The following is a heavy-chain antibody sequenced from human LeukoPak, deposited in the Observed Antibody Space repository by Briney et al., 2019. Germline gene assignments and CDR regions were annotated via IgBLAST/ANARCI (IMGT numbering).Heavy chain of an antibody. CDR1: GYTFTSYG. D-gene: IGHD5-18*01. J-gene: IGHJ3*02. V-gene: IGHV1-18*01. Sequence: ASVKVSCKASGYTFTSYGISWVRQAPGHGLDWIGWISPYNGKTKYVEKFQGRVTMTTDTSTTTAYMELRSLRSDDTAVYYCARDPDLLYSYGFGAFDIWGQGTMVTVSS. CDR2: ISPYNGKT. CDR3: ARDPDLLYSYGFGAFDI.